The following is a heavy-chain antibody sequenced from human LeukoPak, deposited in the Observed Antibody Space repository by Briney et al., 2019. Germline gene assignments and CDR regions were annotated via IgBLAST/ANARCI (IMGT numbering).Heavy chain of an antibody. CDR1: GGSFSSHA. CDR3: ARGWLAETTVVTPYSY. J-gene: IGHJ4*02. V-gene: IGHV1-69*13. Sequence: GASVKVSCKASGGSFSSHAINWVRQAPGQGLKWMGGIIPIFGTANYAQKFQDRVTITAVESMTTVYMELSSLRSEDTAVYYCARGWLAETTVVTPYSYWGQGTLVTVSS. D-gene: IGHD4-23*01. CDR2: IIPIFGTA.